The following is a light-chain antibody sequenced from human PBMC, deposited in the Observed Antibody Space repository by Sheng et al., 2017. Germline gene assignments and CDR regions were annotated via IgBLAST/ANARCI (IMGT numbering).Light chain of an antibody. Sequence: AIQLTQSPSSLSASVGDRVTITCRANQGISSALAWYQQKPGKAPKLLIYDASSLESGVPSRFSGSGSGTDFTLTISSLQPEDFATYYCQQANSFPLTFGQGTKVEIK. V-gene: IGKV1-13*02. CDR1: QGISSA. CDR3: QQANSFPLT. J-gene: IGKJ1*01. CDR2: DAS.